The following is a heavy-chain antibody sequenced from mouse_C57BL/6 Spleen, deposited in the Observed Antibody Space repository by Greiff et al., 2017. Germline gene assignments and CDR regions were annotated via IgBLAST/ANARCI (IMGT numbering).Heavy chain of an antibody. CDR2: IYPGSGST. V-gene: IGHV1-55*01. Sequence: QVQLQQSGAELVKPGASVKMSCKASGYTFTSYWITWVKQRPGQGLEWIGDIYPGSGSTNYNEKFKSKATLTVDTSSSTAYMQLSSLTSEDSAVYYCAITPYYYAMDYWGQGTSVTVSS. CDR3: AITPYYYAMDY. CDR1: GYTFTSYW. J-gene: IGHJ4*01.